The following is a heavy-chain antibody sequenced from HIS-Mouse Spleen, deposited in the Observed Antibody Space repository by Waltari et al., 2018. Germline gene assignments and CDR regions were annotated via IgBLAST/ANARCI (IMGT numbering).Heavy chain of an antibody. CDR2: IYYSGST. Sequence: QLQLQESGLVLVKPSETLSLTCTVSGGSISSSSSYWGWIRHPPGKGLEWIGSIYYSGSTYYNPSLKSRVTISVDTSKNQFSLKLSSVTAADTAVYYCAREIPYSSSWYDWYFDLWGRGTLVTVSS. V-gene: IGHV4-39*07. CDR1: GGSISSSSSY. CDR3: AREIPYSSSWYDWYFDL. D-gene: IGHD6-13*01. J-gene: IGHJ2*01.